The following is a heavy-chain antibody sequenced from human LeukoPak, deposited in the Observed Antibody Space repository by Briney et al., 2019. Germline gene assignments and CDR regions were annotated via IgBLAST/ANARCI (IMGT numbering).Heavy chain of an antibody. CDR1: GGSTSNSGYY. V-gene: IGHV4-39*01. Sequence: PSETLSLTCAVSGGSTSNSGYYWAWIRQPPGKGLEYIGNIHYSDSALYNPSLQSRATILVDTSKNQFSLKLSSVTAADTAVYYCARRRAAAGPFDYWGQGTLVTVSS. D-gene: IGHD6-13*01. CDR2: IHYSDSA. J-gene: IGHJ4*02. CDR3: ARRRAAAGPFDY.